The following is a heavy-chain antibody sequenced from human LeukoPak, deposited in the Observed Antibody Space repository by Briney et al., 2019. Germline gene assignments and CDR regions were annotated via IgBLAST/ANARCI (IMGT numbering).Heavy chain of an antibody. Sequence: SETLSLTCTVSGGSISSSYWSWIRQSPGKGLEWIGDIFHSGSTNYNPSLKSRVTISVDMSKNQFSLKLTSVTAADTAVHHCARGGGGYAFDYWGQGTLVTVSS. V-gene: IGHV4-59*01. CDR3: ARGGGGYAFDY. CDR2: IFHSGST. D-gene: IGHD3-16*01. J-gene: IGHJ4*02. CDR1: GGSISSSY.